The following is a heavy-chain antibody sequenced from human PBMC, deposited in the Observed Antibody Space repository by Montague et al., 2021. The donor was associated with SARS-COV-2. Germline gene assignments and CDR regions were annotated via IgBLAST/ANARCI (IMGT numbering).Heavy chain of an antibody. V-gene: IGHV6-1*01. CDR3: ARTTTRMLYPENAFDI. CDR2: TYYRSKWYH. D-gene: IGHD2-15*01. CDR1: GDSVSINTAT. Sequence: CAISGDSVSINTATWNWDRQSPSRELGRLGRTYYRSKWYHDYAISLKSRITINPDTSKNQFSLQLSSVAPEDTAVFYCARTTTRMLYPENAFDIWGQGTMVTVSS. J-gene: IGHJ3*02.